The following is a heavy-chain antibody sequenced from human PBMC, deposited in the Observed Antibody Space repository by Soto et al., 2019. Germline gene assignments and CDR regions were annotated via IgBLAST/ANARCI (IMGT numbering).Heavy chain of an antibody. CDR1: GGSISSYY. J-gene: IGHJ6*02. CDR3: ARAGWNYDILTPVFDLGYYYGMDV. Sequence: SETLSLTCTVSGGSISSYYSSWIRQPPGKGLEWMGYIYYSGSTNYNPSLNSRVTISVDTSKNQFSLKLSSVTAAGTDVYYCARAGWNYDILTPVFDLGYYYGMDVWGQGTTVTVSS. CDR2: IYYSGST. V-gene: IGHV4-59*01. D-gene: IGHD3-9*01.